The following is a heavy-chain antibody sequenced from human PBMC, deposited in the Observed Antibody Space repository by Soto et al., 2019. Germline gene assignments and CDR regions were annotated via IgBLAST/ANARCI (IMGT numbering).Heavy chain of an antibody. CDR2: ISNSGDT. V-gene: IGHV1-2*02. D-gene: IGHD6-13*01. CDR3: AAGGSWYAF. CDR1: GNPFMGHY. Sequence: ASVKVSCKTSGNPFMGHYIHWLRQAPGQGFEWLGYISNSGDTKYSQNFQGRVSMTRDTSITTAYMELRGLQSGDTAVYYCAAGGSWYAFWGQRTLVTVSS. J-gene: IGHJ4*02.